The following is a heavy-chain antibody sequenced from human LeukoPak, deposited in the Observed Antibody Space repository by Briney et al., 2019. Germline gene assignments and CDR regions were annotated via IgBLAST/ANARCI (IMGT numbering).Heavy chain of an antibody. V-gene: IGHV3-48*03. Sequence: QAGGSLRLSCVASGFTFSSYEMNWVRQAPGKGLEWVSYISSGASTIYYADSVKGRFTITRDNAKNSLYLQMNSLRAEDTAVCYCARDPGYSSSWPNPFDYWGQGTLVTVSS. D-gene: IGHD6-13*01. CDR2: ISSGASTI. CDR1: GFTFSSYE. J-gene: IGHJ4*02. CDR3: ARDPGYSSSWPNPFDY.